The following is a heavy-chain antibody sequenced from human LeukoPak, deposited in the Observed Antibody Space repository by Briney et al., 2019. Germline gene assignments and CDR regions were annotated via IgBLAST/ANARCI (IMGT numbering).Heavy chain of an antibody. Sequence: GGSLRLSCAASGFTFSTYSMSWVRQAPGKGLEWVSSISRSASYMYYADSVKGRFTISRDNAKNSLYLQMNSLRAEDTAVYYCARGGVGLVIMPGRETNYYGLDFWGQGTTVTVSS. J-gene: IGHJ6*02. CDR1: GFTFSTYS. CDR3: ARGGVGLVIMPGRETNYYGLDF. D-gene: IGHD3-3*01. V-gene: IGHV3-21*01. CDR2: ISRSASYM.